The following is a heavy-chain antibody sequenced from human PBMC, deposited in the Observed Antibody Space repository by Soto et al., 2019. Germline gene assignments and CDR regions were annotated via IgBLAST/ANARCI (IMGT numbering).Heavy chain of an antibody. Sequence: QVQLVQSGAEVKKPGASVRVSCKTSGYSFAGHYLHRVRQAPGQGLDWMGWINPNSGGTIYAQKFQGRVTMTRDTSISTAYMVLTSLRSDDTAVYYCARDSHYDILTGYSRNAFDMWGRGTVVTVSS. CDR1: GYSFAGHY. D-gene: IGHD3-9*01. J-gene: IGHJ3*02. V-gene: IGHV1-2*02. CDR2: INPNSGGT. CDR3: ARDSHYDILTGYSRNAFDM.